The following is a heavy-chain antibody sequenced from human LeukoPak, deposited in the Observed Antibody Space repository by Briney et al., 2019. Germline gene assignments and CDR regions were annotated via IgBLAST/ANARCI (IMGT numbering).Heavy chain of an antibody. D-gene: IGHD5-18*01. CDR1: GFTFSSYA. J-gene: IGHJ4*02. CDR2: ISYDGSNK. CDR3: ARGGDTAMDYDY. V-gene: IGHV3-30*04. Sequence: GGSLRLSCAASGFTFSSYAMHWVRQAPGKGLEWVAVISYDGSNKYYADSVKGRFTISRDNSKNTLYLQMNSLRAEDTAVYYCARGGDTAMDYDYWGQGTLVTVSS.